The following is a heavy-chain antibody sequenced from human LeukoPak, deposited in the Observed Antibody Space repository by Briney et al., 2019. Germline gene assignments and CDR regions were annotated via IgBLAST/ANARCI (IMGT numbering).Heavy chain of an antibody. D-gene: IGHD5-12*01. CDR3: ASRGYDSASRKYYYGMDV. J-gene: IGHJ6*02. CDR1: GYTFTGYY. Sequence: GASVKVSCKASGYTFTGYYMHWVRQAPGQGLEWMGWINPNSGGTNYAQKFQGRVTMTRDTSISTACMELSRLRSDDTAVYYCASRGYDSASRKYYYGMDVWGQGTTVTVSS. V-gene: IGHV1-2*02. CDR2: INPNSGGT.